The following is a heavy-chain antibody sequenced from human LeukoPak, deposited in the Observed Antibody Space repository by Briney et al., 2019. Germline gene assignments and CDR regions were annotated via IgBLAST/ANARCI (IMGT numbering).Heavy chain of an antibody. CDR3: ARDRDGDYVSWSHRPIQGLYFQH. Sequence: GGSLRLSCAASGFTFSSYAMHWVRQAPGKGLEWVAVISYDGSNKYYADSVKGRFTISRDNSKNTLYLQMNSLRAEDTAVYYCARDRDGDYVSWSHRPIQGLYFQHWGQGTLVTVSS. CDR2: ISYDGSNK. V-gene: IGHV3-30*04. CDR1: GFTFSSYA. J-gene: IGHJ1*01. D-gene: IGHD4-17*01.